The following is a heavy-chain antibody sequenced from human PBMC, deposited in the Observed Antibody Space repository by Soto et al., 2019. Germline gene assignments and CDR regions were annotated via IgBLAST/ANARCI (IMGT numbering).Heavy chain of an antibody. J-gene: IGHJ4*02. CDR3: ARGHAANCSGGSCYKGQTFDY. V-gene: IGHV4-34*01. CDR1: GGSFSGYY. Sequence: SETLSLTCAVYGGSFSGYYWSWIRQPPGKGLEWIGEINHSGSTNYNPSLKSRVTISVDTSKNQFSLKLSSVTAADTAVYYCARGHAANCSGGSCYKGQTFDYWGQGTLVTVSS. D-gene: IGHD2-15*01. CDR2: INHSGST.